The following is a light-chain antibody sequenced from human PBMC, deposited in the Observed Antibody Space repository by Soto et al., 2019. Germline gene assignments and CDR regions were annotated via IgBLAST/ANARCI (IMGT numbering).Light chain of an antibody. Sequence: QSALTQPPSAYGSPEQSVAISCIGTSSDVGGYNYVSWYQQHPGKAPKLMIYDVNKRPSGVPDRFSGSKSGNTASLTVSGLQAEDEADYYCISYAGSNKPAFGGGTKLTVL. J-gene: IGLJ2*01. CDR2: DVN. CDR3: ISYAGSNKPA. V-gene: IGLV2-8*01. CDR1: SSDVGGYNY.